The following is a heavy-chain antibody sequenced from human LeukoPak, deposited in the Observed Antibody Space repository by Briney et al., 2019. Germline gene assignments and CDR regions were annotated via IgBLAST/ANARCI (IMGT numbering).Heavy chain of an antibody. D-gene: IGHD3-3*01. CDR1: GYTFTGYY. Sequence: ASVTVSCKASGYTFTGYYMHWVRQAPGQGLEWMGWINPNSGGTNYAQKFQGRVTMTRDTSISTAYMELSRLRSDDTAVYYCARARRITIFGSDAFDIWGQGTMVTVSS. V-gene: IGHV1-2*02. CDR2: INPNSGGT. CDR3: ARARRITIFGSDAFDI. J-gene: IGHJ3*02.